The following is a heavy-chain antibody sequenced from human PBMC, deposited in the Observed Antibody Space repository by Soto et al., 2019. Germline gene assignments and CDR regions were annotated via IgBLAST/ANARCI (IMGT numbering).Heavy chain of an antibody. V-gene: IGHV1-3*01. D-gene: IGHD2-8*02. CDR3: ARAWSFGMDV. Sequence: QVQLVQSGADVKKPGASVKVSCKASGYTFTSYAMHWVRQAPGQRLAWMGWINAANGNTKYSQNFQGRVTITSDTSASTAYMELSSLRFEDTAEYYCARAWSFGMDVWGQGTTVTVSS. J-gene: IGHJ6*02. CDR2: INAANGNT. CDR1: GYTFTSYA.